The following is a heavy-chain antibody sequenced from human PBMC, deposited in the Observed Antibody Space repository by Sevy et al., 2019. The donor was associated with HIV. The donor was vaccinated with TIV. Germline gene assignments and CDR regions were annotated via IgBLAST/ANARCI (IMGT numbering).Heavy chain of an antibody. CDR3: AKGGGTSLWGSYRS. V-gene: IGHV3-30*18. D-gene: IGHD3-16*02. J-gene: IGHJ4*02. CDR2: ISYDGSNK. Sequence: GGSLRLSCAASGFTFKSYAMHWVRQAPGKGLEWVAVISYDGSNKYYADSVKRRFTISRDNSKNTVYLQMNSLRAEDSAVYYCAKGGGTSLWGSYRSWGQGTLVTVSS. CDR1: GFTFKSYA.